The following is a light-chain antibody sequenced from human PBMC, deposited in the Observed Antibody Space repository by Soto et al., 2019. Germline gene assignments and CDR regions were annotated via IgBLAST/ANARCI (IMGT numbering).Light chain of an antibody. CDR3: KQRSNWPH. V-gene: IGKV3-11*01. CDR1: QSVSSY. Sequence: EIVLTQSPATLSLSPGERATLSCRASQSVSSYLAWYQQKPGQAPRLLIYDASNRATGIPARFSGSGSGTDFTLTISSLEPEDFAVYYCKQRSNWPHFGQGTRLEI. CDR2: DAS. J-gene: IGKJ5*01.